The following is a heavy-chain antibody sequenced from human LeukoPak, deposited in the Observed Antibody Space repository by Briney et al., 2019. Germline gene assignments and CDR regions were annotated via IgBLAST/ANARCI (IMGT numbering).Heavy chain of an antibody. J-gene: IGHJ4*02. CDR2: INPNSGGT. Sequence: ASVKVSCKASGYTFTGYYMHWVRQAPGQGLEWMGWINPNSGGTNYAQKFQGRVTMTRDTSISTAYMELSSLRSEDTAVYYCARGPAHMVRGVVAFDYWGQGTLVTVSS. V-gene: IGHV1-2*02. CDR3: ARGPAHMVRGVVAFDY. CDR1: GYTFTGYY. D-gene: IGHD3-10*01.